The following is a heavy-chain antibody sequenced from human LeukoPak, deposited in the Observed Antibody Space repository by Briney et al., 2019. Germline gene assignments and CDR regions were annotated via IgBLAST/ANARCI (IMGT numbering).Heavy chain of an antibody. CDR2: INPNSGGT. Sequence: SVKVSCKASGYTFTGYYMHWVRQAPGQGLEWMGWINPNSGGTNYAQKFQGRVTMTRDTSISTAYMELSRLRSDDTAVYYCARARYDILTGYYFPCDYWGQGTLVTVSS. J-gene: IGHJ4*02. CDR3: ARARYDILTGYYFPCDY. D-gene: IGHD3-9*01. V-gene: IGHV1-2*02. CDR1: GYTFTGYY.